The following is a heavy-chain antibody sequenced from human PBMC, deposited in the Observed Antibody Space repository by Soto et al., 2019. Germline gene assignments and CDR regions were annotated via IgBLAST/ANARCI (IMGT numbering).Heavy chain of an antibody. CDR2: IIPIFGTA. Sequence: SVKVSCKASGGTFSSYAISWVRQAPGQGLEWMGGIIPIFGTANYAQKFQGRVTITADESTSTAYMELSSLRSEDTAVYYCARVGTDYYDSSGYYRYWGQGTLVTVSS. CDR1: GGTFSSYA. D-gene: IGHD3-22*01. V-gene: IGHV1-69*13. CDR3: ARVGTDYYDSSGYYRY. J-gene: IGHJ4*02.